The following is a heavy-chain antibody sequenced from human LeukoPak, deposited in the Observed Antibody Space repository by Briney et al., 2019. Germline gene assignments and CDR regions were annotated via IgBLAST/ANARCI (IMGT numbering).Heavy chain of an antibody. D-gene: IGHD3-22*01. V-gene: IGHV1-2*06. CDR2: INPNSGGT. J-gene: IGHJ3*02. CDR3: ARDDSSGPSWYAFDI. Sequence: VSVKVSCKASGYTFTGYYMHWVRQAPGQGLEWMGRINPNSGGTNYAQKFQGRVTMTRDTSISTAYMELSRLRSDDTAVYYCARDDSSGPSWYAFDIWAKGQWSPSLQ. CDR1: GYTFTGYY.